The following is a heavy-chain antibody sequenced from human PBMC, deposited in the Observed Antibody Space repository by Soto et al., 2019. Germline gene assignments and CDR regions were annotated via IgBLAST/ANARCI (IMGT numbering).Heavy chain of an antibody. CDR3: AKRTCPTKNWFDP. CDR1: GGTFSSFA. J-gene: IGHJ5*02. V-gene: IGHV1-69*01. Sequence: QVQLVQSGAEVKKPGSSVKVSCEASGGTFSSFAISWVRQAPGQGLEWMGGIIPILGTVNYAQKVQGRVTITADESTSTAYMELNSLTSEDTAVYYCAKRTCPTKNWFDPWGQGTLVTVS. CDR2: IIPILGTV.